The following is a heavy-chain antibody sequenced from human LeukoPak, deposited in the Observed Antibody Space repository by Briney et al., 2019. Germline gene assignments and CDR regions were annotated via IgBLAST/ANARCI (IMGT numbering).Heavy chain of an antibody. V-gene: IGHV1-2*02. CDR2: INPNSGDT. CDR1: GYTFTGYY. Sequence: ASVKVSCKASGYTFTGYYMHWVRRAPGQGLEWMGWINPNSGDTHYAQKFQGRVTMTRDTSINTAYMELSRLRSDDTAVYYCARDQAFVYCSGGTCYDDYWGQGGLVTVSS. J-gene: IGHJ4*02. CDR3: ARDQAFVYCSGGTCYDDY. D-gene: IGHD2-15*01.